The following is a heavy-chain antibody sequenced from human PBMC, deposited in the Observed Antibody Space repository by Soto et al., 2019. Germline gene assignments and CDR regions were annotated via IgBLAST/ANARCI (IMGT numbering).Heavy chain of an antibody. J-gene: IGHJ4*02. CDR1: GFTFSSYG. CDR3: ARDNSYGYLDY. D-gene: IGHD5-18*01. V-gene: IGHV3-33*01. Sequence: QVQLVESGGGVVQPGRSLRLSCAASGFTFSSYGMHWVRQAPGKGLEWAAVIWYDGSNKYYADSVKGRFTISRDNSKNTLYLQMNSLRAEDTAVYYCARDNSYGYLDYWGQGTLVTVSS. CDR2: IWYDGSNK.